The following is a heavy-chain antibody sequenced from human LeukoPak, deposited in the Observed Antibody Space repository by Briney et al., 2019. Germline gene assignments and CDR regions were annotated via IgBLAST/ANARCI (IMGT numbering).Heavy chain of an antibody. Sequence: PSETLSLTCTVSGPSISSTIYYWGWIRQPPGKGLEWIGSMHSSGSTYYNPSLKSRVTISIDTSKNQFSLKLSSVTAADTAVYYCARVPGIVGATFDYWGQGTLVTVSS. CDR2: MHSSGST. CDR3: ARVPGIVGATFDY. CDR1: GPSISSTIYY. J-gene: IGHJ4*02. V-gene: IGHV4-39*07. D-gene: IGHD1-26*01.